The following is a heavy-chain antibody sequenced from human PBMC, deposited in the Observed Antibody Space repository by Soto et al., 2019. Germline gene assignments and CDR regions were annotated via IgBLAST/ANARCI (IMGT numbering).Heavy chain of an antibody. CDR1: GGTFSSYA. V-gene: IGHV1-69*13. CDR2: IIPIFGTA. CDR3: ARPSPRLRGIVVVPAAAYYYYGMDV. Sequence: SVKVSCKASGGTFSSYAISWVRQAPGQGLEWMGGIIPIFGTANYAQKVQGIDTITADESTSTAYMELSSLRSEDTAVYYCARPSPRLRGIVVVPAAAYYYYGMDVWGQGTTVTVSS. D-gene: IGHD2-2*01. J-gene: IGHJ6*02.